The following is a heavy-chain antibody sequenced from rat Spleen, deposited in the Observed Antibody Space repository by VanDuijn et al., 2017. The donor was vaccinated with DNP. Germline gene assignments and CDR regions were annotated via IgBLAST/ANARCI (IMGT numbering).Heavy chain of an antibody. CDR1: GFTFSNHG. CDR2: ISSGGDIT. CDR3: ERHEAYNSYIYGFAY. Sequence: EVQLVESGGGLVQPGRSLKLSCAASGFTFSNHGMAWVRQAPTKGLEWVASISSGGDITYYRDSVKGRFTIPRDNAQHTQYLQMDSLRSEDTATYFCERHEAYNSYIYGFAYWGQGTLVTVSS. J-gene: IGHJ3*01. D-gene: IGHD1-2*01. V-gene: IGHV5S13*01.